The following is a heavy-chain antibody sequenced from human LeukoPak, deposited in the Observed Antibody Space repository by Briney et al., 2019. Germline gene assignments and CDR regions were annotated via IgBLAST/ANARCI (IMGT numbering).Heavy chain of an antibody. V-gene: IGHV3-15*05. Sequence: GGSLRLSCGASGFTFTNAWMSWVRQAPGKGLEWVGRIKTKTEGGTIDYAAPVKGRFTISRDDSETAVYLQMNSLTTEDTAVYYCTHTIYQAFDYWGQGALVTVSS. J-gene: IGHJ4*02. CDR3: THTIYQAFDY. CDR1: GFTFTNAW. D-gene: IGHD3-16*02. CDR2: IKTKTEGGTI.